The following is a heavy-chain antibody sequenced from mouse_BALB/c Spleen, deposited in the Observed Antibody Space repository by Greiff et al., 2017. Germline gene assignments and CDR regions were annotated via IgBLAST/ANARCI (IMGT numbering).Heavy chain of an antibody. V-gene: IGHV2-2*02. CDR1: GFSLTSYG. J-gene: IGHJ4*01. D-gene: IGHD1-1*02. Sequence: QVQLQQSGLVLVQPSQSLSITCTVSGFSLTSYGVHWVRQSPGKGLEWLGVIWSGGSTDYNAAFISRLSISEDNSKSQVFFKMNSLQANDTAIYYCARGGGKGGVYYAMDYWGQGTSVTVSS. CDR3: ARGGGKGGVYYAMDY. CDR2: IWSGGST.